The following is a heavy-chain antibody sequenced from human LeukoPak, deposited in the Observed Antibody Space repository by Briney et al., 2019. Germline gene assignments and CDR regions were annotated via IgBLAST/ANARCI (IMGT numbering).Heavy chain of an antibody. CDR1: GLAFSNFW. CDR3: AVDRRFKIFDY. J-gene: IGHJ4*02. V-gene: IGHV3-7*01. CDR2: IKPDGSED. Sequence: GGSLRLSCATSGLAFSNFWMYWVRQAPGKGLEWVASIKPDGSEDFYADSVKGRFNISRDNAKNSLFLQMTNLKAEDTAAYYCAVDRRFKIFDYWGQGTLVTVSS. D-gene: IGHD5-24*01.